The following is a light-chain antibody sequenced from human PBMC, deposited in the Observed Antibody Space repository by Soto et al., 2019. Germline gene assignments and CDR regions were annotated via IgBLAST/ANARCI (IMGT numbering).Light chain of an antibody. Sequence: QLVLTQSPSASASLGASVKLTCTLSSGHSSYAIAWHQQQPEKGPRYLMMLSSDGSHSKGDGIPDRFSGSSSWAERYLTSSSLQSEDEADYYCQTWDIGARVVFGGGTKLTVL. V-gene: IGLV4-69*01. CDR1: SGHSSYA. CDR3: QTWDIGARVV. CDR2: LSSDGSH. J-gene: IGLJ2*01.